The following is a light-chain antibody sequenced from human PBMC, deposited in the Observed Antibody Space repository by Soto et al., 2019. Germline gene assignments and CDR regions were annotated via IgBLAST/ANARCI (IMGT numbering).Light chain of an antibody. Sequence: QSALTQPPSASGSPGQSVTISCTGTSSDDGGYNYVSWYQQHPGKAPKLMIYEVSKRPSGVPDRFSGSKSGNTASLTVSGLQAEDEADYYCSSYAGSTLVFGGGTKLTVL. CDR1: SSDDGGYNY. CDR2: EVS. V-gene: IGLV2-8*01. J-gene: IGLJ2*01. CDR3: SSYAGSTLV.